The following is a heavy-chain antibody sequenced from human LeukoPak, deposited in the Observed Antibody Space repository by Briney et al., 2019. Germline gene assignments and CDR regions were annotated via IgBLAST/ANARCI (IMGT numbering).Heavy chain of an antibody. CDR3: ARGRGAAMVRGVVDFDY. Sequence: ASVKVSCKASGYTFTSYDINWVRQATGQGLEWMGWTNPNSGNTGYAQKFQGRVTITRNTSISTAYMELSSLRSEDTAVYYCARGRGAAMVRGVVDFDYWGQGTLVTVSS. D-gene: IGHD3-10*01. V-gene: IGHV1-8*03. CDR1: GYTFTSYD. CDR2: TNPNSGNT. J-gene: IGHJ4*02.